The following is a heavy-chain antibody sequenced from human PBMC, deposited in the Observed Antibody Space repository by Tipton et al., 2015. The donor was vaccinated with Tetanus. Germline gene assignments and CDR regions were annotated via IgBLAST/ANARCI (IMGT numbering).Heavy chain of an antibody. CDR3: ATAKYGFNSGRIYYGLYV. D-gene: IGHD5-24*01. CDR2: IIPGFGTA. V-gene: IGHV1-69*01. Sequence: QLVQSGAEVKKPGSSVKVSCKASGGPFSEYGFAWVRQAPGQGLEYMGGIIPGFGTASYAQNFQGRVTITADASTTTVYMDLDSLTSEDTAIHYCATAKYGFNSGRIYYGLYVWGQVTTVIVSS. CDR1: GGPFSEYG. J-gene: IGHJ6*02.